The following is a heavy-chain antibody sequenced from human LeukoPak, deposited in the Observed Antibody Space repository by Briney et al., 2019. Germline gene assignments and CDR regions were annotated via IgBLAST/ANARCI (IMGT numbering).Heavy chain of an antibody. CDR1: GFTFSSYA. J-gene: IGHJ4*02. Sequence: PGGSLGLSCAASGFTFSSYAMHWVRQAPGKGLEWVAVISYDGSNKYYADSVKGRFTISRDNSKNTLYLQMNSLRAEDTAVYYCARWVTPGWGNFDYWGQGTLATVSS. V-gene: IGHV3-30*04. D-gene: IGHD2-21*02. CDR2: ISYDGSNK. CDR3: ARWVTPGWGNFDY.